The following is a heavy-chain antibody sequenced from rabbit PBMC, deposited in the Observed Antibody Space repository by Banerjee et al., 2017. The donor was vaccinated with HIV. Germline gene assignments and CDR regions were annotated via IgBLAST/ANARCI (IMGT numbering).Heavy chain of an antibody. J-gene: IGHJ6*01. CDR3: ARGYTYGYAGYAYATDYGMDL. CDR2: IYAGSSGST. CDR1: GFSFSSSYY. D-gene: IGHD6-1*01. Sequence: QSLEESGGDLVKPGASLTLTCTASGFSFSSSYYMCWFRQAPGKGLEGIACIYAGSSGSTYYASWAKGRFTISKTSSTTVTLQMTSLTAADTATYFCARGYTYGYAGYAYATDYGMDLWGPGTLVTVS. V-gene: IGHV1S40*01.